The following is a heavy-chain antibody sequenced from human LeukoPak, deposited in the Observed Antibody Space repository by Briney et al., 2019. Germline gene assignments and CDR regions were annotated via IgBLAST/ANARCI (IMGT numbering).Heavy chain of an antibody. V-gene: IGHV4-39*01. CDR3: ARRAQLAPRQPRDY. J-gene: IGHJ4*02. Sequence: PSETLSLTCTVSGGSISSSSYYWGWIHQPPGKGLEWIGSIYYSGSTYYNPSLKSRVTISVDTSKNQFSLKLSSVTAADTAVYYCARRAQLAPRQPRDYWGQGTLVTVSS. CDR1: GGSISSSSYY. D-gene: IGHD6-6*01. CDR2: IYYSGST.